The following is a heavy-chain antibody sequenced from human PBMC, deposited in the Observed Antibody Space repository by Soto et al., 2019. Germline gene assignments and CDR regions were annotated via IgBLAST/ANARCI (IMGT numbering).Heavy chain of an antibody. V-gene: IGHV4-34*01. D-gene: IGHD5-18*01. CDR3: ARGLRGYSYGCVSYYYRMDY. CDR1: GGSFSGYY. J-gene: IGHJ6*02. Sequence: SETLSLTCAVYGGSFSGYYWSWIRQPPGKGLEWIGEINHSGSTNYNPSLKSRVTISVDTSKNQFSLKLSSVTAADTAVYYCARGLRGYSYGCVSYYYRMDYWGQGTTVTVYS. CDR2: INHSGST.